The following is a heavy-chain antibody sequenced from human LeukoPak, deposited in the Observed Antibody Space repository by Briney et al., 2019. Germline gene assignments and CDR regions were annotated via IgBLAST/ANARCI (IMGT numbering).Heavy chain of an antibody. Sequence: SETLSLTCTVSGGSISSSSYYWGWIRQRPGKGLEWIGSIYYSGSTYYNPSLKSRVTISVDTSKNQFSLKLSSVTAADTAVYYCARGGSGYFDYWGQGTLVTVSS. CDR2: IYYSGST. D-gene: IGHD3-22*01. CDR1: GGSISSSSYY. J-gene: IGHJ4*02. CDR3: ARGGSGYFDY. V-gene: IGHV4-39*07.